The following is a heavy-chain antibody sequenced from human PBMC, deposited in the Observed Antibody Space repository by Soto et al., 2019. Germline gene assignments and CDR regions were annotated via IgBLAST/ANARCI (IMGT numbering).Heavy chain of an antibody. CDR2: ISDSGGTT. J-gene: IGHJ6*02. Sequence: GGSLRLSCAASGFTFTNYAMSWVRQGPGKGLEWVSGISDSGGTTYYVDSVKGRFTISRDTSKNTLYLQMNSLRAEDTAVYYWARVPASIIHYYYGMDVWGQGTTVTVSS. CDR3: ARVPASIIHYYYGMDV. D-gene: IGHD2-2*02. CDR1: GFTFTNYA. V-gene: IGHV3-23*01.